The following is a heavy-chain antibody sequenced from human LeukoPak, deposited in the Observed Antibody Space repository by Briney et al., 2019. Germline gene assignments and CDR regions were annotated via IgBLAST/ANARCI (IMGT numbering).Heavy chain of an antibody. J-gene: IGHJ3*02. V-gene: IGHV3-23*01. Sequence: GGSLRLSCAASGFTFSSYAMSWVRQAPGKGLEWVSAISGSGGSTYYADSVKGRFTISRDNSKNTLYLQMNSLRAEDTAVYYCAKDSLRYCSSTSCYSDAFDIWGQGTMVTVSS. CDR1: GFTFSSYA. CDR3: AKDSLRYCSSTSCYSDAFDI. CDR2: ISGSGGST. D-gene: IGHD2-2*01.